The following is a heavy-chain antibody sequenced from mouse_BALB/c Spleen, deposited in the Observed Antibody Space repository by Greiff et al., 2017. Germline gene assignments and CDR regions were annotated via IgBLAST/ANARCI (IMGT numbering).Heavy chain of an antibody. J-gene: IGHJ4*01. V-gene: IGHV5-4*02. Sequence: EVKVEESGGGLVKPGGSLKLSCAASGFTFSDYYMYWVRQTPEKRLEWVATISDGGSYTYYPDSVKGRFTISRDNAKNNLYLQMSSLKSEDTAMYYCARDPYYYGKGAMDYWGQGTSVTVSS. CDR3: ARDPYYYGKGAMDY. CDR2: ISDGGSYT. D-gene: IGHD1-1*01. CDR1: GFTFSDYY.